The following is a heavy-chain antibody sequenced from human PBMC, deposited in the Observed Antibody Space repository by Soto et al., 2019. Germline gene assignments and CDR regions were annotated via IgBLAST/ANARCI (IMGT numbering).Heavy chain of an antibody. Sequence: GRYLRLPYAASGFTVSPYHMRLVRQAPGKRLEWVSVIYSAGSADFADSVKGRFTISRDNSKNTLYLQMSSLEAEDTAVYYCAHCSGRDYPYFYYWGQGTLVTVS. D-gene: IGHD2-15*01. CDR3: AHCSGRDYPYFYY. CDR2: IYSAGSA. V-gene: IGHV3-66*01. J-gene: IGHJ4*02. CDR1: GFTVSPYH.